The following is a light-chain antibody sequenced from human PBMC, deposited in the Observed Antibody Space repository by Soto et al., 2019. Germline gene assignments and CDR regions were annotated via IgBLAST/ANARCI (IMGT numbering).Light chain of an antibody. CDR3: QQYSNWPPWT. J-gene: IGKJ1*01. CDR1: QSVSNN. CDR2: DAS. V-gene: IGKV3-15*01. Sequence: ILMTQSPATLSVSPGEISTLSCRASQSVSNNFAWYQQKPGQAPRLLIYDASTRATGIPARFSGSGSGTEFTLTISGLQSEDFAVYYCQQYSNWPPWTFGQGTKVEIK.